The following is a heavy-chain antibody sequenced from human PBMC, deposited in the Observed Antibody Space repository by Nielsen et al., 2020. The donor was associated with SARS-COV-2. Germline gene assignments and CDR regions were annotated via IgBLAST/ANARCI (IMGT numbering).Heavy chain of an antibody. D-gene: IGHD5-18*01. Sequence: ASVKVSCKASGYTFTSHTFTKYYIHWVRQAPGKGLEWMGIINPSGGSPTYAQKFQGRVTLTRDTSTNTVYMELSSLTSEDTAVYYCARELMYSFDFDYWGLGTLVTVSS. CDR3: ARELMYSFDFDY. V-gene: IGHV1-46*01. CDR1: GYTFTSHTFTKYY. CDR2: INPSGGSP. J-gene: IGHJ4*02.